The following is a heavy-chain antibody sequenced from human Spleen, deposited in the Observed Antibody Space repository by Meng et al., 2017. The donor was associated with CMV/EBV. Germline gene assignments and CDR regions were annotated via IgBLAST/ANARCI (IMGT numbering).Heavy chain of an antibody. V-gene: IGHV4-39*07. J-gene: IGHJ5*02. CDR1: GGSLSSSHYY. CDR3: ARVVDTAMVTLDP. Sequence: SETLSLTCTVSGGSLSSSHYYWGWIRQPPGKGLEWIGSIFYSGNTYYNPSLKSRVTISLDTSKNQFSLKLSSVTAADTAVYYCARVVDTAMVTLDPWGQGTLVTVSS. D-gene: IGHD5-18*01. CDR2: IFYSGNT.